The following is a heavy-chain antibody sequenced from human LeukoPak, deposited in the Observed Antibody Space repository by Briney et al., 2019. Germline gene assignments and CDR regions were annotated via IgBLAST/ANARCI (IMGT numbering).Heavy chain of an antibody. CDR3: ASTPYYYDSSGYDDY. Sequence: ASVKVSCKASGYTFTAYYIHWVRQAPGQGLEWMGRINPNSGGTNYAQKFQGRVTMTRDTSISTAYMELSRLRSDDTAVYYCASTPYYYDSSGYDDYWGQGTLVTVSS. V-gene: IGHV1-2*06. CDR1: GYTFTAYY. CDR2: INPNSGGT. D-gene: IGHD3-22*01. J-gene: IGHJ4*02.